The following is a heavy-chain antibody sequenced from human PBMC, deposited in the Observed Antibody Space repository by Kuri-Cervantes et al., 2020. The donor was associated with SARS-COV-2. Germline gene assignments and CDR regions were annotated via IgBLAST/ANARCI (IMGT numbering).Heavy chain of an antibody. V-gene: IGHV4-59*08. CDR1: GGSISSYY. D-gene: IGHD6-19*01. CDR2: IYNNGST. J-gene: IGHJ4*02. Sequence: SETLSLTCTVSGGSISSYYWSWIRQPPGKGLEWIGYIYNNGSTNYNPSLKSRVTISLDKSKNQFSLKLKSMTAADTAVYFCGRRQWPYGLHDYWGQGTLVTVSS. CDR3: GRRQWPYGLHDY.